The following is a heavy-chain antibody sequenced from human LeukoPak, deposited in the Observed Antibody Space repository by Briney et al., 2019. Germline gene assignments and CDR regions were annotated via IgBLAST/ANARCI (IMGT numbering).Heavy chain of an antibody. CDR1: GFTFSSYG. CDR3: AKGDEGDSSGYFSY. Sequence: PGGSLRLSCAASGFTFSSYGMHWVRQAPGKGLEWVAFIRYDGSNKYYADSVKGRFTISRDNSKNTLYLQMNSLRAEDTAVYYCAKGDEGDSSGYFSYWGQGTLVTVSS. J-gene: IGHJ4*02. CDR2: IRYDGSNK. V-gene: IGHV3-30*02. D-gene: IGHD3-22*01.